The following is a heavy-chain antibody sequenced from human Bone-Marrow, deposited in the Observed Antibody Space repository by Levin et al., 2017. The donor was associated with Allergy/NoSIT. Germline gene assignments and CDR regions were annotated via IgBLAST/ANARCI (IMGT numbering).Heavy chain of an antibody. J-gene: IGHJ6*02. CDR2: IWYDGSNK. CDR1: GFTFSSYG. D-gene: IGHD6-19*01. Sequence: GGSLRLSCAASGFTFSSYGMHWVRQAPGKGLEWVAVIWYDGSNKYYADSVKGRFTISRDNSKNTLYLQMNSLRAEDTAVYYCARGGGIAVAGIYYYYGMDVWGQGTTVTVSS. CDR3: ARGGGIAVAGIYYYYGMDV. V-gene: IGHV3-33*01.